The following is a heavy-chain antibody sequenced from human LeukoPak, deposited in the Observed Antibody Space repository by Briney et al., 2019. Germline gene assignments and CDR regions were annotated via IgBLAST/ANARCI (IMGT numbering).Heavy chain of an antibody. V-gene: IGHV1-69*13. J-gene: IGHJ3*02. CDR1: GGTFSSYA. CDR3: ARAGYYDSSGYYFFHDAFDI. Sequence: GASVKVSCKASGGTFSSYAISWVRQAPGQGLEWMGGIIPIFGTANYAQKFQGRVTITADESTSTAYMELSSLRSEDTAVYYCARAGYYDSSGYYFFHDAFDIWGQGTMVTVSS. CDR2: IIPIFGTA. D-gene: IGHD3-22*01.